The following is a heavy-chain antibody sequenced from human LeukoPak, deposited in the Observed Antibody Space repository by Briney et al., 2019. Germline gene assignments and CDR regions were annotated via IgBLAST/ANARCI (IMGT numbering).Heavy chain of an antibody. V-gene: IGHV3-21*01. CDR3: ARADYYRFDY. CDR2: IASSGNHI. D-gene: IGHD3-10*01. CDR1: GFTFDSYS. Sequence: GGSLRLSWAASGFTFDSYSLNWVRQAPGQGLGWVSYIASSGNHIYYADSVKGRFTISRDNANKSLYLLMNSLRAEDTAVYYCARADYYRFDYWGQRTLVTVSS. J-gene: IGHJ4*02.